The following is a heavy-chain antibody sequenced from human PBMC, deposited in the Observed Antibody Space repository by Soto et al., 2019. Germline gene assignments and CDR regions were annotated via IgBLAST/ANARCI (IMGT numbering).Heavy chain of an antibody. V-gene: IGHV3-23*01. Sequence: EVQLLESGGGLVQPGGSLRLSCAASGFTFSSYAMSWVRQAPGKGLEWVSAISGSGGSTYYADSVKGLFTISRDNSKNTLYLQMNSLRAEDTAVYYCAKVEAFGYYDSSGLIDYWGQGTLVTVSS. CDR2: ISGSGGST. CDR3: AKVEAFGYYDSSGLIDY. CDR1: GFTFSSYA. D-gene: IGHD3-22*01. J-gene: IGHJ4*02.